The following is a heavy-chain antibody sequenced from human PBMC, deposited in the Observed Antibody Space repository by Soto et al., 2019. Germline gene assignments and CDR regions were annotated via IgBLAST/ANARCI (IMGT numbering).Heavy chain of an antibody. CDR1: GGSITSDYSC. V-gene: IGHV4-30-4*01. CDR3: ARGPSGDKVHY. J-gene: IGHJ4*02. D-gene: IGHD7-27*01. CDR2: IFDSGTT. Sequence: SETLSLTCTVSGGSITSDYSCWSWIRQPPGEGLEWIGHIFDSGTTYTNPSLRSQVAISLDTSKNHFSLTLSSMTAADTAVYYCARGPSGDKVHYWGQGALVTVSS.